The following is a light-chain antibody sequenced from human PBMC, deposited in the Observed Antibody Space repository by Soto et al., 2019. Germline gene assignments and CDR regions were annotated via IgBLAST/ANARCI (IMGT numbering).Light chain of an antibody. Sequence: QSVLTQPPSASGSPGQSVTISCTGTSSDVGAYNYVSWYQQLPGKAPKLIIYEVSNRPSGVSNRFSGSKSGNTASLTISGLQADDEADYYCSSFTDSGTVMFGGGTQLTVL. J-gene: IGLJ3*02. CDR3: SSFTDSGTVM. CDR2: EVS. V-gene: IGLV2-14*01. CDR1: SSDVGAYNY.